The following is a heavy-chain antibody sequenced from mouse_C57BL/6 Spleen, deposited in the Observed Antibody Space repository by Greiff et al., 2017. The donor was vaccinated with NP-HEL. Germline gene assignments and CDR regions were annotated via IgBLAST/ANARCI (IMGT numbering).Heavy chain of an antibody. CDR3: TSSTTAYAMDY. V-gene: IGHV1-15*01. D-gene: IGHD1-2*01. CDR1: GYTFTDYE. Sequence: QVQLKQSGAELVRPGASVTLSCKASGYTFTDYEMHWVKQTPVHGLEWIGAIDPETGGTAYNQKFKGKAILTADKSSSTAYMELRSLTSEDSAVYYCTSSTTAYAMDYWGQGTSVTVSS. CDR2: IDPETGGT. J-gene: IGHJ4*01.